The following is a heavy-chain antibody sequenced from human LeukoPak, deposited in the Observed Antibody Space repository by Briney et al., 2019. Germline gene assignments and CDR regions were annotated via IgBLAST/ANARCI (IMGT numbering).Heavy chain of an antibody. CDR2: IIPIFGTA. D-gene: IGHD3-3*01. Sequence: SVKVSCKASGGTFSGYAISWVRQAPGQGLEWMGGIIPIFGTANYAQKFQGRVTITTDESTSTAYMELSSLRSEDAAVYYCASITIFGVGPRSYWYFDLWGRGTLVTVSS. CDR3: ASITIFGVGPRSYWYFDL. V-gene: IGHV1-69*05. J-gene: IGHJ2*01. CDR1: GGTFSGYA.